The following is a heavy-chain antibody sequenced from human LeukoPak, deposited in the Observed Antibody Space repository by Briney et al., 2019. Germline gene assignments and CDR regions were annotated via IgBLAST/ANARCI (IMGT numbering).Heavy chain of an antibody. D-gene: IGHD5-12*01. CDR2: IKQDGSEK. CDR3: ARVYSGYPYYFDY. V-gene: IGHV3-7*01. Sequence: GGSLRLSCAASGFTFSSYWMSWVRQAPGKGLEWVANIKQDGSEKYYVDSVKGRFTISRDNAKNSLYLQMNSLRAEDTAVYYCARVYSGYPYYFDYWGQGTLVTVSS. CDR1: GFTFSSYW. J-gene: IGHJ4*02.